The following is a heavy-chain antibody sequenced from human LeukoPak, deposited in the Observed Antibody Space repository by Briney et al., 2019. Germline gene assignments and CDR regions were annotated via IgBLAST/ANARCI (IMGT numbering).Heavy chain of an antibody. CDR3: APSYGDLPDY. D-gene: IGHD4-17*01. J-gene: IGHJ4*02. CDR1: GFTFSSYG. CDR2: IRYDGSNK. Sequence: GGSLRLSCAASGFTFSSYGMHWVRQAPGKGLVWVAFIRYDGSNKYYADSVKGRFTISRDNSKNTLYLQMNSLRAEDTAVYYCAPSYGDLPDYWGQGTLVTVSS. V-gene: IGHV3-30*02.